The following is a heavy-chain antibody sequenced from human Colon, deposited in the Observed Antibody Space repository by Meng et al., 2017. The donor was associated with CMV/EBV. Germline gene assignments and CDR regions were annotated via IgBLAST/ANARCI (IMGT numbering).Heavy chain of an antibody. Sequence: FTFSSYDMHWVRQAPGKGLEWVAVMWYDGSNEDYADSVKGRFTISRDNSQNTLDLQMNSLRAEDTAVYYCARAGCTSTSCYNFFDYCGQGTLVTVSS. CDR3: ARAGCTSTSCYNFFDY. CDR2: MWYDGSNE. CDR1: FTFSSYD. D-gene: IGHD2-2*02. V-gene: IGHV3-33*01. J-gene: IGHJ4*02.